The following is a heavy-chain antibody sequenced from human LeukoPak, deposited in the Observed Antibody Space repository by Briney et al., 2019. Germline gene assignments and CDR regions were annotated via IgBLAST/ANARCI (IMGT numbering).Heavy chain of an antibody. CDR1: GGSFSGYY. Sequence: PSETLSLTCAVYGGSFSGYYWSWIRQPPGKGLEWIGEINHSGSTNYNPSLKSRVIISVDTSKNEFSLQLTSVTAADRAVYYCARHLDSGTSMDAFDTWGQGTLVTVST. D-gene: IGHD1-26*01. V-gene: IGHV4-34*01. CDR3: ARHLDSGTSMDAFDT. CDR2: INHSGST. J-gene: IGHJ3*02.